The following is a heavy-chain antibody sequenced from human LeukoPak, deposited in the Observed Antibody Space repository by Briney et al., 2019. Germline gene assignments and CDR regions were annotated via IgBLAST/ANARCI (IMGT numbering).Heavy chain of an antibody. CDR2: ISAYNGDT. V-gene: IGHV1-18*01. CDR3: ARGREWESQYDAFDI. J-gene: IGHJ3*02. CDR1: GYTFTSYG. D-gene: IGHD1-26*01. Sequence: ASVKLSCKASGYTFTSYGISSVRQAPGQGLEWMGWISAYNGDTNYAQTLQGRVTMTTDTSTSTAYMQLRSLRSDDTAVYYCARGREWESQYDAFDIWGEGRMVSVCS.